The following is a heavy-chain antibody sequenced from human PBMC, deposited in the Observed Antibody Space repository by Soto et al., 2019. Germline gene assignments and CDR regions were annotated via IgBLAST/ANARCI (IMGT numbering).Heavy chain of an antibody. Sequence: RASVNVSCKASGYTFTSYGISWVRQAPGQGLEWMGWISAYNGNTNYAQKLQGRVTMTTDTSTSTAYMELRSLRSDDTAVYYCAREVLGMVEYWGQGNMVSVSA. J-gene: IGHJ4*02. CDR3: AREVLGMVEY. V-gene: IGHV1-18*04. CDR1: GYTFTSYG. CDR2: ISAYNGNT. D-gene: IGHD7-27*01.